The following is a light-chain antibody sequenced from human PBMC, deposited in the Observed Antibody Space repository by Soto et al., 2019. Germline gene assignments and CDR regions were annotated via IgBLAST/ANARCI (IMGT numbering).Light chain of an antibody. V-gene: IGLV2-14*01. CDR1: SSDVGGYNY. Sequence: QSVLTQPASVSGSPGQSITISCTGTSSDVGGYNYVSWYQQHPGKAPKLLIYAVTDRPSGVSSRFSGSKSGNTPSLTISGLQAEDEADYYCKSYAGSNTDVFGSGTKLTVL. CDR2: AVT. J-gene: IGLJ1*01. CDR3: KSYAGSNTDV.